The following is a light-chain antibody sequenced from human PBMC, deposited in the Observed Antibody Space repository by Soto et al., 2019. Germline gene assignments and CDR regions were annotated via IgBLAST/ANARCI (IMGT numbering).Light chain of an antibody. V-gene: IGKV1-9*01. CDR1: QGISSY. CDR2: AAS. J-gene: IGKJ1*01. Sequence: DIQLTQSPSFLSASVGDRVTLTCRASQGISSYLAWYQQKPGKAPKLLIYAASTLQSGVPSRFSGSGSGTEFTLTISSLQPEDFATYCCQQLNSYPWTFGQGTKVEIK. CDR3: QQLNSYPWT.